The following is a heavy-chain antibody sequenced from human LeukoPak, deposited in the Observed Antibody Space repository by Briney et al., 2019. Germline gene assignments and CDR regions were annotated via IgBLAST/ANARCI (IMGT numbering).Heavy chain of an antibody. Sequence: PSQTLSLTCTVSGGSISSGSYYWSWIRQPPGKGLEWIGYIYYTGITNYNPSLKSRVTISVDTSKNQFSLKLSSVTAADTAVYYCARDRPGGSTLDYWGQGTLVTVSS. CDR2: IYYTGIT. J-gene: IGHJ4*02. D-gene: IGHD2-15*01. V-gene: IGHV4-61*01. CDR3: ARDRPGGSTLDY. CDR1: GGSISSGSYY.